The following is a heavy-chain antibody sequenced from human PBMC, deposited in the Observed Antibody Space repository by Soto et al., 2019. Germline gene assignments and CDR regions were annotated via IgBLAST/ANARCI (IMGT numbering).Heavy chain of an antibody. V-gene: IGHV3-23*01. Sequence: GGSLRLSWGASGFTFRRHAMLVFRQAPGKRLKWVSAISASGDSTYYADSVKGRFTISRDNSKNTLYLQMNSLRAEDTAVYYCAKDNEAYCAGGGYFDYWGQGTQVTVSS. CDR3: AKDNEAYCAGGGYFDY. CDR2: ISASGDST. J-gene: IGHJ4*01. CDR1: GFTFRRHA. D-gene: IGHD2-21*01.